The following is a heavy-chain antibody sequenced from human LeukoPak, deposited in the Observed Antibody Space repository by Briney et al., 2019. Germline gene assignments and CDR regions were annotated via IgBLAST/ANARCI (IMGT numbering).Heavy chain of an antibody. Sequence: GGSLRLSCAASGFTFSSYAMHWVRQAPGKGLEWVAVISYDGSNKYYADSVKGRFTISRDNSKNTLYLQMNSLRAEDTAVYYCAREYCSSTSWYYGMDVWGQGTTVTVSS. CDR3: AREYCSSTSWYYGMDV. J-gene: IGHJ6*02. CDR1: GFTFSSYA. D-gene: IGHD2-2*01. V-gene: IGHV3-30-3*01. CDR2: ISYDGSNK.